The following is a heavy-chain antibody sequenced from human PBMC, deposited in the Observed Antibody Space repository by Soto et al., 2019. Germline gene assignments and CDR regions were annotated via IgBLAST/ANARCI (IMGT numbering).Heavy chain of an antibody. CDR2: ISGSGGST. D-gene: IGHD2-2*01. J-gene: IGHJ6*02. CDR1: GFTFSSYA. Sequence: GGSLRLSCAASGFTFSSYAMSWVRQAPGKGLERVSAISGSGGSTYYADTVKGRFTISRDNSKNTLYLQMNSLRAEDTAVYYCAKAKGVVPASPRYYYYGMDVWGQGTTVTVSS. CDR3: AKAKGVVPASPRYYYYGMDV. V-gene: IGHV3-23*01.